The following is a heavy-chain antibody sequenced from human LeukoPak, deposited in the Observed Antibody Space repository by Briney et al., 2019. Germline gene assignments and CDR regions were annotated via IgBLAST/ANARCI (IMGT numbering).Heavy chain of an antibody. Sequence: KPSETLSLTCTVSGGSISSYYWSWIRQPPGKGLEWIGYIYYSGSTNYNPSLKSRVTISVDTSKNQFSLKLSSVTAADTAVYYCARDLTTYYYDSSGFSNWFDPWGQGTLVTVSS. D-gene: IGHD3-22*01. CDR1: GGSISSYY. CDR3: ARDLTTYYYDSSGFSNWFDP. V-gene: IGHV4-59*01. J-gene: IGHJ5*02. CDR2: IYYSGST.